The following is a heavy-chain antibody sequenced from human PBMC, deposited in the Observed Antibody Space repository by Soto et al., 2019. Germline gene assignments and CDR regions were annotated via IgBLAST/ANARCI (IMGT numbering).Heavy chain of an antibody. D-gene: IGHD3-9*01. CDR2: INPSGGST. CDR3: ARELGPHDILTGYPIS. Sequence: ASVKVSCKASGYTFTSYYMHWLRQAPGQGLEWMGIINPSGGSTSYAQKFQGRVTMTRDTSTSTVYMELSSLRSEDTAVYYCARELGPHDILTGYPISWGQGTLVTVSS. CDR1: GYTFTSYY. V-gene: IGHV1-46*03. J-gene: IGHJ4*02.